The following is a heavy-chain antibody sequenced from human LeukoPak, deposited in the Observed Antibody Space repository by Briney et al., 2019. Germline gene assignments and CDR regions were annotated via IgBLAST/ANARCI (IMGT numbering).Heavy chain of an antibody. CDR2: ISSSSSYI. CDR1: EFTFSSYG. D-gene: IGHD3-10*01. V-gene: IGHV3-21*01. CDR3: ARDHYGSGSHDYFDY. J-gene: IGHJ4*02. Sequence: GGSLRLSCAASEFTFSSYGMNWVRQAPGKGLEWVSFISSSSSYIYYADSVKGRFTISRDNAKNSLYLQMNSLRAEDTAVYYCARDHYGSGSHDYFDYWGQGILVTVSS.